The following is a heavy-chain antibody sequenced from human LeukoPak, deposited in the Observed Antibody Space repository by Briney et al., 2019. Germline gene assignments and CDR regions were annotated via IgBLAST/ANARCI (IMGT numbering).Heavy chain of an antibody. V-gene: IGHV3-30*02. CDR2: IRYDGSNK. CDR1: GFIFSSYG. Sequence: GGSLRLSCAASGFIFSSYGMHWVRQAPGKGLEWVAFIRYDGSNKYYADSVKGRFTISRDNSKNTLYLQMNSLRAEDTAVYYCATPYYYGSGSYWPFDYWGQGTLVTVSS. J-gene: IGHJ4*02. D-gene: IGHD3-10*01. CDR3: ATPYYYGSGSYWPFDY.